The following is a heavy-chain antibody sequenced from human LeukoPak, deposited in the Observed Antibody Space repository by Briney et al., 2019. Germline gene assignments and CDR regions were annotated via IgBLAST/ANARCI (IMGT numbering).Heavy chain of an antibody. J-gene: IGHJ4*02. V-gene: IGHV4-34*01. Sequence: PSETLSLTCAVYGGSFSGYYWSWIRQPPGKGLEWIGEINHSGSTNYNPSLKSRVTISVDTSKNQFSLKLSSVTAADTAVYYCARGPVVVEPGVYYSDYWGQGTLVTVSS. D-gene: IGHD2-15*01. CDR1: GGSFSGYY. CDR3: ARGPVVVEPGVYYSDY. CDR2: INHSGST.